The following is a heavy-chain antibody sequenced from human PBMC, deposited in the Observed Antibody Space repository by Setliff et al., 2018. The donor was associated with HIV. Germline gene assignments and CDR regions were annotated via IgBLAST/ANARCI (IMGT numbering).Heavy chain of an antibody. V-gene: IGHV4-59*02. Sequence: PSETLSLTCTVSGSSVTNNYWSWIRQAPGKGLEWLGYVHSSGSTNYNPSLKSRVTMSVDTSKNQFSLKLSSVTAADTAVYYCARDPAPSSSASYFQHWGQGTPVTVSS. J-gene: IGHJ1*01. CDR3: ARDPAPSSSASYFQH. D-gene: IGHD6-6*01. CDR2: VHSSGST. CDR1: GSSVTNNY.